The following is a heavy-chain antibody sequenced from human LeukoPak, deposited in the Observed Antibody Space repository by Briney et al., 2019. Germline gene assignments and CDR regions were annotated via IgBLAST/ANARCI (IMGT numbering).Heavy chain of an antibody. CDR2: ISYDGSNK. D-gene: IGHD2-15*01. CDR3: ARSAKWSIAEAETLAAFDI. J-gene: IGHJ3*02. V-gene: IGHV3-30-3*01. CDR1: GFTFSSFW. Sequence: GGSLRLSCAASGFTFSSFWMTWVRQAPGKGLEWVAVISYDGSNKYYADSVKGRFTISRDNSKNTLYLQMNSLRAEDTAVYYCARSAKWSIAEAETLAAFDIWGQGTMVTVSS.